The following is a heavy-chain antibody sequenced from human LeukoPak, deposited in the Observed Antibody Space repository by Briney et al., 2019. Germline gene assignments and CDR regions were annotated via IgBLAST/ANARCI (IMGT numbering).Heavy chain of an antibody. V-gene: IGHV3-33*01. D-gene: IGHD4-17*01. CDR2: IWYDGSNK. CDR1: GFTFSSYC. CDR3: ARDRGDYGDLDAFDI. Sequence: PGGSLRLSCAASGFTFSSYCMRWVRQAPGKGLEWVAVIWYDGSNKYYADSVKGRFTISRDNSKNTLYLQMNSLRAEDTAVYYCARDRGDYGDLDAFDIWGQGTMVTVSS. J-gene: IGHJ3*02.